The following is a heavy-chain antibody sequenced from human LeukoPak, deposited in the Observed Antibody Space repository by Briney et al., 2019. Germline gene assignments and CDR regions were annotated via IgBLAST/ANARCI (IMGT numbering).Heavy chain of an antibody. D-gene: IGHD3-3*01. J-gene: IGHJ4*02. CDR1: GGSFSGYY. CDR2: INHSGST. V-gene: IGHV4-34*01. Sequence: PSETLSLTGAVYGGSFSGYYWSWIRQPPGKGLEWIGEINHSGSTNYNPSLKSRVTISVDTSKNQFSLKLSSVTAADTAVYYCARQPIRRYDFWGGKIDYWGQGTLVTVSS. CDR3: ARQPIRRYDFWGGKIDY.